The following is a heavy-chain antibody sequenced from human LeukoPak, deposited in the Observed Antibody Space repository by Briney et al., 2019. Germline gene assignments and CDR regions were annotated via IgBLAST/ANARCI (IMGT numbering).Heavy chain of an antibody. CDR2: MSPNSGNT. CDR3: ARGLHYGSGSYFPEY. Sequence: ASVKVSCKASGYTFTSYDINWVRQATGQGLEWMGWMSPNSGNTGYAQKFQGRVTMTRNTSISTAYMELSSLRSEDTAGYYCARGLHYGSGSYFPEYWGQGTLVTVSS. J-gene: IGHJ4*02. V-gene: IGHV1-8*01. D-gene: IGHD3-10*01. CDR1: GYTFTSYD.